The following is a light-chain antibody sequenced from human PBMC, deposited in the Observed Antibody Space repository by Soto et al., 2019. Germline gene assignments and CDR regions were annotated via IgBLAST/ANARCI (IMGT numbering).Light chain of an antibody. CDR2: AAS. CDR1: QGISSY. V-gene: IGKV1-8*01. CDR3: QQYYSYPRT. J-gene: IGKJ1*01. Sequence: AIRMTQSPSAFSASTGDRVTITCRASQGISSYLAWYQQKPGKDPKLLIYAASTLQSGVPSRFSGSGSGTDFTLTIRCLQSEDFATYDCQQYYSYPRTFGQGNKVEIK.